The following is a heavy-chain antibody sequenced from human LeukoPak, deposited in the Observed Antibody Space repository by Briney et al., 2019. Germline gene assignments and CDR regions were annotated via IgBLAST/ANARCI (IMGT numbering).Heavy chain of an antibody. D-gene: IGHD3-9*01. J-gene: IGHJ6*03. CDR3: ARVYDDILTDYYKPSAYYYYMDV. V-gene: IGHV1-2*02. CDR1: GYTFIGNY. CDR2: INPNSGGT. Sequence: ASVKVSCKASGYTFIGNYMHWVRQAPGQGLEWMGWINPNSGGTNYAQKFQGRVTMTRDTSISTAYMELNRLRSDDTAVYYCARVYDDILTDYYKPSAYYYYMDVWGKGTTVTVSS.